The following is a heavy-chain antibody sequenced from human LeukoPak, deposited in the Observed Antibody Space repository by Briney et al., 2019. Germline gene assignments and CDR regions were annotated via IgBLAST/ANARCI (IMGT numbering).Heavy chain of an antibody. J-gene: IGHJ4*02. V-gene: IGHV3-21*01. D-gene: IGHD3-16*02. CDR1: GFTFSSYS. CDR2: ISSRSSYI. Sequence: GGSLRLSCAASGFTFSSYSMNWVRQAPGKGLEWVSSISSRSSYIYYADSVKGRFTISRDNAKNSLYLQMNSLRAEDTAVYYCARDRPTLRLGELSLSSGGYFDYWGQGTLVTVSS. CDR3: ARDRPTLRLGELSLSSGGYFDY.